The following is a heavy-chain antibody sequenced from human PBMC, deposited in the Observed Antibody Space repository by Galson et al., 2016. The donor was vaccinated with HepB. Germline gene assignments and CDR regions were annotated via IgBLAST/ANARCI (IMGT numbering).Heavy chain of an antibody. D-gene: IGHD2-8*01. CDR3: ARGSKTDGVD. CDR1: GYSFASYS. V-gene: IGHV1-18*01. Sequence: SVKVSCKASGYSFASYSITWVRQAPGQGFEWMGWISGYNGNTNYAQNLQGRVTMTTETSTNTAYMELRRLTSDDTAVYFCARGSKTDGVDWGQGTLGTVSS. CDR2: ISGYNGNT. J-gene: IGHJ1*01.